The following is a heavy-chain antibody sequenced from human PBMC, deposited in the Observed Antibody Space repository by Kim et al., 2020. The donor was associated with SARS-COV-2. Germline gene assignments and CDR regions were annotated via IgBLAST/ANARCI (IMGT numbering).Heavy chain of an antibody. Sequence: GGSLRLSCAASGFTFSSYGMHWVRQAPGKGLEWVAVISYDGSNKYYADSVKGRFTISRDNSKNTLYLQMNSLRTEDTAVYYCAKDQGYSSSSGYFDYWG. CDR2: ISYDGSNK. CDR3: AKDQGYSSSSGYFDY. V-gene: IGHV3-30*18. D-gene: IGHD6-6*01. J-gene: IGHJ4*01. CDR1: GFTFSSYG.